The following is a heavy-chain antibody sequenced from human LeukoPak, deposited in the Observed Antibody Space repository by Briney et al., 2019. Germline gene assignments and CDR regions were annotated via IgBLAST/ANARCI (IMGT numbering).Heavy chain of an antibody. CDR2: ISAYSGNA. J-gene: IGHJ1*01. CDR1: GYTFIVYG. CDR3: AREGFPPGVLH. V-gene: IGHV1-18*01. D-gene: IGHD2-2*01. Sequence: GASVKVSCKASGYTFIVYGISWVRQAPGQGLERMGWISAYSGNANYAQKVQGRVTVTTDTSTSTAYMELTSLTSDDTAVYYCAREGFPPGVLHWGQGTLVTVSS.